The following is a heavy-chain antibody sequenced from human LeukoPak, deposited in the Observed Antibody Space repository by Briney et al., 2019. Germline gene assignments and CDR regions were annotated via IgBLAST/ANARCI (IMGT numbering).Heavy chain of an antibody. Sequence: SETLSLTCTVSGGSISSGSHYWSWIRQPPGKGLEWIGYIYYSGSTNYNPSLKSRVTISVDTSKNQFSLKLSSVTAADTAVYYCARVWGIMATIDAFDIWGQGTMVTVSS. CDR3: ARVWGIMATIDAFDI. CDR1: GGSISSGSHY. V-gene: IGHV4-61*01. D-gene: IGHD5-24*01. CDR2: IYYSGST. J-gene: IGHJ3*02.